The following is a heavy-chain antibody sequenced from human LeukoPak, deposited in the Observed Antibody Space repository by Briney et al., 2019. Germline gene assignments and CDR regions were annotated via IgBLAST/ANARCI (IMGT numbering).Heavy chain of an antibody. J-gene: IGHJ5*02. V-gene: IGHV4-39*07. CDR3: IAVAGSSGDNWFDP. CDR2: INHSGSA. Sequence: SETLSLTCTVSGGSISSSSYYWGWIRQSPGKGLEWIGEINHSGSANYNPSLKSRVTISVDTSKNQFSLKLSSVTAADTAVYYCIAVAGSSGDNWFDPWGQGTLVTVSS. D-gene: IGHD6-19*01. CDR1: GGSISSSSYY.